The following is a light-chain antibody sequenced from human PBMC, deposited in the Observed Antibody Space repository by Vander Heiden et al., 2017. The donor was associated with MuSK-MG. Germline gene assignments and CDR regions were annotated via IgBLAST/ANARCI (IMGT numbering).Light chain of an antibody. Sequence: EIVLTQSPATLSLSPGEGATLSCRASQSVGTYLAWYQQKPGQAPRLLIYDASHRATGIPARFSGSGTGTDFTLTISSLEPEDSAVYYCQQRNNWPPYSFGQGTKLEIK. CDR2: DAS. V-gene: IGKV3-11*01. J-gene: IGKJ2*01. CDR3: QQRNNWPPYS. CDR1: QSVGTY.